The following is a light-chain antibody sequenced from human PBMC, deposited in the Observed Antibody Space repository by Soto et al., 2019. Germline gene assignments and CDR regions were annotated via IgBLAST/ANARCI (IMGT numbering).Light chain of an antibody. CDR2: KAS. V-gene: IGKV1-5*03. CDR3: QQYNSYSPFT. CDR1: QSISSL. Sequence: DIQMTQSPSTLSASVGDRVTITCRASQSISSLLAWYQQKPGKAPRLLIYKASSLESGVASRFSGSGSGTAFTLTISSLQPDDFATDYCQQYNSYSPFTFGQGTKLEI. J-gene: IGKJ2*01.